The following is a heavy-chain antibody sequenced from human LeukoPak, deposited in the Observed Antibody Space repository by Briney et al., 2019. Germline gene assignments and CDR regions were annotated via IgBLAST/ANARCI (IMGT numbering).Heavy chain of an antibody. CDR3: ARGRAVGL. V-gene: IGHV4-34*01. Sequence: SETLSLTCAVYGASFSDYWSWIRQPPGKGLEWIGEINHSGSTNYNPSLKSRATISGDTSKNQFFLKLNSVTAADTAVYYCARGRAVGLWGRGTLVTVSS. CDR1: GASFSDY. D-gene: IGHD6-19*01. CDR2: INHSGST. J-gene: IGHJ2*01.